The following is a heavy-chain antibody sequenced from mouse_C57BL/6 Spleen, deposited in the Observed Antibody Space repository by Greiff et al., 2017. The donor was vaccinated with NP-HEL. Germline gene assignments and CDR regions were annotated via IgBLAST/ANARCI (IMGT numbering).Heavy chain of an antibody. J-gene: IGHJ3*01. CDR1: GFNIKDDY. D-gene: IGHD1-1*01. CDR3: TTHGSSQAWFAY. V-gene: IGHV14-4*01. CDR2: IDPENGDT. Sequence: VQLKQSGAELVRPGASVKLSCTASGFNIKDDYMHWVKQRPEQGLEWIGWIDPENGDTEYDSKFQGKATITADTSYNTAYLQLSSLTSEDTAVYYCTTHGSSQAWFAYWGQGTLVTVSA.